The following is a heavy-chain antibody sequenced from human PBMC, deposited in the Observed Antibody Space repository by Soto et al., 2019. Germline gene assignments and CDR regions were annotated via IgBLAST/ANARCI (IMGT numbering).Heavy chain of an antibody. CDR1: GGSISSYY. V-gene: IGHV4-59*01. Sequence: PSETLSLTCTVSGGSISSYYWSWIRQPPGKGLEWIGYIYYSGSTNYNPSLKSRVTISVDTSKNQFSLKLSSVTAADTAVYYCARDLLAVAGGYYYYYGMDVWGQGTTVTVSS. CDR3: ARDLLAVAGGYYYYYGMDV. CDR2: IYYSGST. D-gene: IGHD6-19*01. J-gene: IGHJ6*01.